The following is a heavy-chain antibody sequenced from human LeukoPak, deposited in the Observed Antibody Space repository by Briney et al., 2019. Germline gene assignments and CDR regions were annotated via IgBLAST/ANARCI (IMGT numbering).Heavy chain of an antibody. CDR2: TYYRSKWYN. D-gene: IGHD5-18*01. CDR1: GDSVSSNSAA. V-gene: IGHV6-1*01. Sequence: SQTLSLTCAISGDSVSSNSAAWNWIRQSPSRGLEWLGRTYYRSKWYNDYAVSVKSQITINPDTSKNQFSLQLNSVTPEDTAVYYCARVAYSYGSAGYYYYMDVWGKGTTVTVSS. CDR3: ARVAYSYGSAGYYYYMDV. J-gene: IGHJ6*03.